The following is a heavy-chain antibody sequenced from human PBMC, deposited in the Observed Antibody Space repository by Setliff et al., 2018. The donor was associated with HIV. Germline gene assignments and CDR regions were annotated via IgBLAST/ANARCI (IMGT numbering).Heavy chain of an antibody. Sequence: ASVKVSCKASGYTFTGYGISWVRQAPGQGLEWMGWISAYSDNTNYALKFQGRVTMTRDTSTSTVYMELSSLRSEDTAVYYCARDADYDFWSGYPHYFDYWGQGTLVTVSS. D-gene: IGHD3-3*01. J-gene: IGHJ4*02. CDR2: ISAYSDNT. CDR1: GYTFTGYG. CDR3: ARDADYDFWSGYPHYFDY. V-gene: IGHV1-18*01.